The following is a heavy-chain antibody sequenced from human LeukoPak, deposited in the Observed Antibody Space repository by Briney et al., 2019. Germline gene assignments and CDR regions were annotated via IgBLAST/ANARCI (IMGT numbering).Heavy chain of an antibody. CDR1: GGSISSHY. CDR2: IYTSGST. V-gene: IGHV4-4*07. Sequence: PSETLSLTCTVSGGSISSHYLSWIRQPAGKGLEWIGRIYTSGSTNYNPSLKSRVTMSVDTSKNQFSLKLSSVTATDTAVYYCARDLGAYYDSGGYFDYWGQGTLVTVSS. D-gene: IGHD3-22*01. J-gene: IGHJ4*02. CDR3: ARDLGAYYDSGGYFDY.